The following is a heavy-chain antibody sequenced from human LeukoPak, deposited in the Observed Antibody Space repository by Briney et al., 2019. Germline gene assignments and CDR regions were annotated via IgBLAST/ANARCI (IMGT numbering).Heavy chain of an antibody. Sequence: ASVKVSCKASGYTFTSYDINWVRQAPGQGLEWMGWINPNSGGTNYAQKFQGRVTMTRDTSISTAYMELSRLRSDDTAVYYCARGLRYFDCFDYWGQGTLVTVSS. J-gene: IGHJ4*02. CDR1: GYTFTSYD. V-gene: IGHV1-2*02. CDR3: ARGLRYFDCFDY. D-gene: IGHD3-9*01. CDR2: INPNSGGT.